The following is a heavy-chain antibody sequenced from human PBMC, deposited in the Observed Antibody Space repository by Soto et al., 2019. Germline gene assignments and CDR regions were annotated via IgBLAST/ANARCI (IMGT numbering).Heavy chain of an antibody. V-gene: IGHV4-59*01. Sequence: SETLSLTCTVSGGSISSYYWSWIRQPPGKGLEWIGYIYYSGSTNYNPSLKSRVTISVDTSKNQFSLKLSSVTAADTAVYYCASALSYGSGSYMYYGMDVWGQGTTVTVSS. CDR2: IYYSGST. J-gene: IGHJ6*02. D-gene: IGHD3-10*01. CDR1: GGSISSYY. CDR3: ASALSYGSGSYMYYGMDV.